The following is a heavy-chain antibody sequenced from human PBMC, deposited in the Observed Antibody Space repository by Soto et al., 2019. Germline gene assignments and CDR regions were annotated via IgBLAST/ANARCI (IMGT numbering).Heavy chain of an antibody. D-gene: IGHD3-22*01. CDR1: GFTFSSYS. J-gene: IGHJ4*02. CDR3: WLYYYDSSGYYYSPHDIFDY. CDR2: ISSSSSTI. V-gene: IGHV3-48*02. Sequence: GGSLRLSCAASGFTFSSYSMNWVRQAPGKGLEWVSYISSSSSTIYYADSVKGPFTISRDNAKNSLYMQMNSLRDEDTAVYYCWLYYYDSSGYYYSPHDIFDYWGQGTLVTVSS.